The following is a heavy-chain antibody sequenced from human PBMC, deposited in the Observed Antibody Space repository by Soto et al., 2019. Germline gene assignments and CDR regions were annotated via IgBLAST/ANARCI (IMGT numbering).Heavy chain of an antibody. CDR3: AHRGGATVGLYYFDY. V-gene: IGHV2-5*01. D-gene: IGHD3-16*01. CDR1: GFSLSTTGVG. J-gene: IGHJ4*02. CDR2: IYWHDDK. Sequence: ESGPTLVNPTHPLTLTCPFSGFSLSTTGVGVSWIRQPPGKALEWLALIYWHDDKRYSPSLKSRLTITKDTSKNQVVLTMTNMDPVDTATYYCAHRGGATVGLYYFDYWGQGALVTVSS.